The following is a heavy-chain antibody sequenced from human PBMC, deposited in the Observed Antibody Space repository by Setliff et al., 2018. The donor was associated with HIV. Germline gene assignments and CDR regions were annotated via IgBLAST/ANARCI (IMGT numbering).Heavy chain of an antibody. CDR3: ARGSSSIAAAYPDALDI. CDR1: GYTFTIYS. D-gene: IGHD6-13*01. V-gene: IGHV1-18*01. Sequence: ASVKVSCKASGYTFTIYSINWVRQAPGQGLEWMGSISGYNGNTNYAQKFQGRVTMTTDTSTSTAYMELRSLRSDDTAVYYCARGSSSIAAAYPDALDIWGQGTMVTVSS. J-gene: IGHJ3*02. CDR2: ISGYNGNT.